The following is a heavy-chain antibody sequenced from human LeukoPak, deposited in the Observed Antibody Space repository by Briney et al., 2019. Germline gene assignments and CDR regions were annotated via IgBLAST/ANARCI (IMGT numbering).Heavy chain of an antibody. CDR1: GGSISSGTYY. CDR2: IYTSGST. CDR3: ARQYSGSYIFDY. Sequence: SETLSLTCTVSGGSISSGTYYWSWIRQPAGKGLEWIGRIYTSGSTNYNPSLKSRVTMSVDTSKNQFSLKLSSVTAADTAVYYCARQYSGSYIFDYWGQGTLVTVSS. V-gene: IGHV4-61*02. J-gene: IGHJ4*02. D-gene: IGHD1-26*01.